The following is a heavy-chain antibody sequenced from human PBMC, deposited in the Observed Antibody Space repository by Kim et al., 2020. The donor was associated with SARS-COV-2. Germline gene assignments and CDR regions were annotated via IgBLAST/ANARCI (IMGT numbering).Heavy chain of an antibody. CDR3: ARQGAAAACFDP. V-gene: IGHV4-39*01. D-gene: IGHD6-13*01. J-gene: IGHJ5*02. Sequence: YNPSRTSQVTIYVDTSKNQFSLQLTSVTAADTALYYCARQGAAAACFDPWGQGILVTVSS.